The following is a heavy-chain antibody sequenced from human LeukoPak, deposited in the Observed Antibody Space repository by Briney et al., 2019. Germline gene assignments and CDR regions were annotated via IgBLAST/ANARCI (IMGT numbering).Heavy chain of an antibody. D-gene: IGHD6-19*01. Sequence: ASLKVSCKASGYTFTSYYMHCVRQAPGQGLEWIAIINPSDASTAYAQKFQGRITVTRDTSTSTVYMELRSLRSEDTAVYYCARERKAVPGPYYFDSWGQGTLVTVSS. V-gene: IGHV1-46*01. CDR3: ARERKAVPGPYYFDS. CDR1: GYTFTSYY. J-gene: IGHJ4*02. CDR2: INPSDAST.